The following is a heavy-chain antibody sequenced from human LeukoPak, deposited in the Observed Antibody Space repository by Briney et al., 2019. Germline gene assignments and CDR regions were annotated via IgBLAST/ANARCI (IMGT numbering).Heavy chain of an antibody. Sequence: ESGPTLVNPTQTLTLTCTFSGLSLSTTGVGVGWVRQPPGKALEWLALIYWDDDKRYSPSLKSRLTITKDTSKNQVVLTMTNMNPVDTATYYCAHLHEQLELFDYWGQGTLVTVSS. J-gene: IGHJ4*02. CDR2: IYWDDDK. V-gene: IGHV2-5*02. D-gene: IGHD6-6*01. CDR1: GLSLSTTGVG. CDR3: AHLHEQLELFDY.